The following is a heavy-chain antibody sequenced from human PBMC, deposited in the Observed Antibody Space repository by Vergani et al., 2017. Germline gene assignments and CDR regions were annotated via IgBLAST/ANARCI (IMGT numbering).Heavy chain of an antibody. J-gene: IGHJ6*02. CDR2: VDPEDGET. CDR1: GYTFTDHY. V-gene: IGHV1-69-2*01. D-gene: IGHD4-17*01. Sequence: EVQLLQSGAEVKKPGATMKISCKVSGYTFTDHYMHWVKQAPGKGLEWMGLVDPEDGETIYAEKFKGRVTIAADTSTDTAHFGLGSLRSEDTAVYYCPTPQTVTTGGMEVWGQGTTVIVSS. CDR3: PTPQTVTTGGMEV.